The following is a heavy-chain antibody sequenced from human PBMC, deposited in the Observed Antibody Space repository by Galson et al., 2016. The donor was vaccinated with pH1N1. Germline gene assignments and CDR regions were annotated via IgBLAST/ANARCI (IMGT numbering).Heavy chain of an antibody. Sequence: SLRLSCAASGFIFSDYWMSWVRQAPGKGLEWVAKINQDGSRKYYVDSMKGRCTISRDNAENSLSLQMNSLRVEDTALYYCATEDYYTSLYWGQGILLTVSS. J-gene: IGHJ4*02. CDR3: ATEDYYTSLY. D-gene: IGHD1-26*01. CDR1: GFIFSDYW. CDR2: INQDGSRK. V-gene: IGHV3-7*01.